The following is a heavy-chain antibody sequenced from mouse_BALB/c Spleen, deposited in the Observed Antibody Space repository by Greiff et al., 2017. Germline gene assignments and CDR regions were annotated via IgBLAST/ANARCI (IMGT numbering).Heavy chain of an antibody. CDR1: GFTFSDYY. CDR2: ISSGGSYT. D-gene: IGHD1-1*02. CDR3: ARQVGAHFDY. V-gene: IGHV5-4*02. Sequence: VQLKESGGGLVKPGGSLKLSCAASGFTFSDYYMYWVRQTPEKRLEWVATISSGGSYTYYPDSVKGRFTISRDNAKNTLYLQMSSLKSEDTAMYYCARQVGAHFDYWGQGTTLTVSS. J-gene: IGHJ2*01.